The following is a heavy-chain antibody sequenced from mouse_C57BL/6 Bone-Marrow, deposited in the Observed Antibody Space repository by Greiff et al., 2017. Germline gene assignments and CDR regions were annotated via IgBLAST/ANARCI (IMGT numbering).Heavy chain of an antibody. D-gene: IGHD1-1*01. J-gene: IGHJ1*03. CDR3: ARGALVTTVVPHWYFDV. V-gene: IGHV1-18*01. CDR2: INPNNGGT. CDR1: GYTFTDYN. Sequence: EVQLQQSGPELVKPGASVKIPCKASGYTFTDYNMDWVKQSHGKSLEWIGDINPNNGGTIYNQKFKGKATLTVDKSSSTTYMELHSLTSEDTSVYYCARGALVTTVVPHWYFDVWGTGTTVTVSS.